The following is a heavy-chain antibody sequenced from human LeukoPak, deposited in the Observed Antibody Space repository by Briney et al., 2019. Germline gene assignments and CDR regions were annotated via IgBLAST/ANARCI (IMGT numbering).Heavy chain of an antibody. J-gene: IGHJ6*02. V-gene: IGHV3-53*01. CDR3: ARDRVDYGMDV. CDR1: GFTVNSDY. Sequence: GGSLRLSCAASGFTVNSDYMSWVRQAPGKGLEWVSVIHSGGSTYYADSVKGRFTISRDNSKNTLYLQMNSLRVEDTAVYYCARDRVDYGMDVWGQGTTVTVSS. CDR2: IHSGGST.